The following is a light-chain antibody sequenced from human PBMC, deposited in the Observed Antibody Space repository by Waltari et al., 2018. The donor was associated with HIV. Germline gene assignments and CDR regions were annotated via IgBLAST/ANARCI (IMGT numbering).Light chain of an antibody. CDR3: MQVRSYPRT. J-gene: IGKJ1*01. CDR2: RVS. Sequence: DIVLTQTPLSAASTVGQSASITCRSSQSLVHENGNTYLSWFYQRPGEPPRLLIYRVSLRLPGVPDRFSGGGAGTQFTLKITSVEADDVGMYYCMQVRSYPRTFGQGTKVEI. CDR1: QSLVHENGNTY. V-gene: IGKV2-24*01.